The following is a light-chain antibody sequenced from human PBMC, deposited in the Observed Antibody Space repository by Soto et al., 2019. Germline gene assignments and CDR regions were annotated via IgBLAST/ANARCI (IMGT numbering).Light chain of an antibody. CDR2: GAS. CDR3: QQYNGWPYT. J-gene: IGKJ2*01. Sequence: EIVMTQSPATLPVSPGERATLSCRASQSVSRNLAWYRQKPGQAPRLLIYGASTRATATPARFSGSGSGTEFTLTISSLQSEDFAVYYCQQYNGWPYTFGQGTKVDIK. CDR1: QSVSRN. V-gene: IGKV3-15*01.